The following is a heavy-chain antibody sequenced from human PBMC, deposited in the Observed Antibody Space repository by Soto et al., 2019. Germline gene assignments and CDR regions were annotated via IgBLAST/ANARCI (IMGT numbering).Heavy chain of an antibody. D-gene: IGHD3-10*01. CDR1: GGSISSGGYY. J-gene: IGHJ6*02. Sequence: SETLSLTXTVSGGSISSGGYYCSWIRQHPGKGLEWIGYIYYSGSTSYNPSLKRRVTISVDAAKNQFSRKLSSVTAADRAVYYCARDYHGSGSSPGYYYYYGMDVWGQGTTVTVSS. CDR2: IYYSGST. CDR3: ARDYHGSGSSPGYYYYYGMDV. V-gene: IGHV4-31*02.